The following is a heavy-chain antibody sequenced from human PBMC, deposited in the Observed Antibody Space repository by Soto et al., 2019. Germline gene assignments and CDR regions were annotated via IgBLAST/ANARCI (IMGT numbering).Heavy chain of an antibody. V-gene: IGHV3-23*01. CDR3: AKHWLNGSGSYYKEYNWFDP. CDR2: ISGSGGST. Sequence: EVQLLESGGGLVQPGGSLRLSCAASGFTFSSYAMSWVRQAPGKGLEWVSAISGSGGSTYYADSVKGRFTISRDNSNNTLYLQMNSLRAEDTAVYYCAKHWLNGSGSYYKEYNWFDPWGQGTLVTVSS. CDR1: GFTFSSYA. D-gene: IGHD3-10*01. J-gene: IGHJ5*02.